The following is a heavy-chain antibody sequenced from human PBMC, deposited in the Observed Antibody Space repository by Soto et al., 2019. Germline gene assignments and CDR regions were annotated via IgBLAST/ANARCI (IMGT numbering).Heavy chain of an antibody. CDR2: ISAYNGNT. J-gene: IGHJ5*02. V-gene: IGHV1-18*01. CDR3: AGMYYDFWSGYQNWFDP. Sequence: ASVKVSCKASGYTFTSYGISWVRQAPGQGLEWMGWISAYNGNTNYAQKLRGRVTMTTDTSTSTAYMELRSLRSDDTAVYYCAGMYYDFWSGYQNWFDPWGQGTLVTVSS. D-gene: IGHD3-3*01. CDR1: GYTFTSYG.